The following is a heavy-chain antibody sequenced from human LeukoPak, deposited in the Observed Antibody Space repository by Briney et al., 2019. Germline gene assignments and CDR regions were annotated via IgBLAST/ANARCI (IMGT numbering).Heavy chain of an antibody. J-gene: IGHJ6*02. CDR1: GYTFTSYD. D-gene: IGHD3-3*01. CDR3: ARDRDFWSGYQVPLYYYYYGMDV. CDR2: MNPNSGNT. Sequence: ASVKVSCKASGYTFTSYDINWVRQATGQGLEWMGWMNPNSGNTGYAQKFQGRVTMTTDTSTSTAYMELRSLRSDDTAVYYCARDRDFWSGYQVPLYYYYYGMDVWGQGTTVTVSS. V-gene: IGHV1-8*01.